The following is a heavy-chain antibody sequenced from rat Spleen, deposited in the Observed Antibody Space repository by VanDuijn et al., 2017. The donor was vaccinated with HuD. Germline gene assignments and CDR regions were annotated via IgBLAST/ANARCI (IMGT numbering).Heavy chain of an antibody. CDR1: GFNFNNYW. V-gene: IGHV5-31*01. CDR3: TRGSSIAALSYFDY. J-gene: IGHJ2*01. D-gene: IGHD1-2*01. CDR2: ITNAGGSI. Sequence: EVKLVESGGGLVQPGRSLKLSCAASGFNFNNYWMSWIRQAPGKGLEWVASITNAGGSIYYPDSVKGRFTISRNNAQNTLYLQMNSLRSEDTATYYCTRGSSIAALSYFDYWGQGVMVTVSS.